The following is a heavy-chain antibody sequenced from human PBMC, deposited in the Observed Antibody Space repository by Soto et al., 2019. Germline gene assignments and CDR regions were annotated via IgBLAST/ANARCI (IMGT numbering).Heavy chain of an antibody. CDR2: TSYDGANE. D-gene: IGHD3-3*01. Sequence: GGSLRLSCAASGFTFNMYAMHWVRQAPGKGLDWVAITSYDGANEYYAGSVKGRFSISRDNSKNALYLQMNSLRAEDTGIYYCARDRVNYFWSGYDNTPLYALDVWGQGTTVTAP. CDR1: GFTFNMYA. J-gene: IGHJ6*02. V-gene: IGHV3-30*01. CDR3: ARDRVNYFWSGYDNTPLYALDV.